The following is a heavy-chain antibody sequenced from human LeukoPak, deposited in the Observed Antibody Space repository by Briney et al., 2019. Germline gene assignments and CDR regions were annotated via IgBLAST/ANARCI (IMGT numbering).Heavy chain of an antibody. D-gene: IGHD4-17*01. CDR3: ARKTRDYGDKLLDY. V-gene: IGHV4-34*01. J-gene: IGHJ4*02. CDR2: INHSGST. CDR1: GGSFSGYY. Sequence: SSETLSLTCAVYGGSFSGYYWSWIRQPPGKGLEWIGEINHSGSTNYNPSLKSRVTISVDTSKNQFSLKLSSVTAADTAVYYCARKTRDYGDKLLDYWGQGTLVTVSS.